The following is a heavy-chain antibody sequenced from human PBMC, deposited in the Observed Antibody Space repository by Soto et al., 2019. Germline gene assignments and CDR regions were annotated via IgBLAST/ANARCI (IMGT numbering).Heavy chain of an antibody. CDR1: GFTFGDYA. J-gene: IGHJ4*02. V-gene: IGHV3-49*03. CDR2: IRSKAYGGTT. CDR3: TRTPYYDILTGYPDY. D-gene: IGHD3-9*01. Sequence: GGSLRLSCTASGFTFGDYAMSWFRQAPGKGLEWVGFIRSKAYGGTTEYAASVKGRFTISRDDSKSIAYLQMNSLKTEDTAVYYCTRTPYYDILTGYPDYWGQGTLVTVSS.